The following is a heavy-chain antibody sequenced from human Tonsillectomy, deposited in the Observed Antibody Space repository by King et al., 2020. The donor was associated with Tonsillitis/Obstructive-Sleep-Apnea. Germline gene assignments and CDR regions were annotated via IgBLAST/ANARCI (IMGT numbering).Heavy chain of an antibody. Sequence: VQLVESGGGLVQPGGSLRLSCAASGFTFSSYEMNWVRQAPGRGLEWVSYISDSGSTIYYADSVKGRFTISRDNAKNSLYLQMNSLRAEDTAVYYCARDRYYGSGTFDYWGQGTLVTVSS. CDR1: GFTFSSYE. V-gene: IGHV3-48*03. D-gene: IGHD3-10*01. J-gene: IGHJ4*02. CDR3: ARDRYYGSGTFDY. CDR2: ISDSGSTI.